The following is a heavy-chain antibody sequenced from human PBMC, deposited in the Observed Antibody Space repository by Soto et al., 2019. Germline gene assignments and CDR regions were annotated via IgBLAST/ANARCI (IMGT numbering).Heavy chain of an antibody. D-gene: IGHD3-9*01. CDR3: AKDPSHNYDILTGPYDYYYYMDV. CDR2: ISGSGGST. V-gene: IGHV3-23*01. J-gene: IGHJ6*03. Sequence: VGSLRLSCAASGFTFSSYAMSWVRQAPGKGLEWVSAISGSGGSTYYADPVKGRFTISRDNSKNTLYLQMNSLRAEDTAVYYCAKDPSHNYDILTGPYDYYYYMDVWGKGTTVTVSS. CDR1: GFTFSSYA.